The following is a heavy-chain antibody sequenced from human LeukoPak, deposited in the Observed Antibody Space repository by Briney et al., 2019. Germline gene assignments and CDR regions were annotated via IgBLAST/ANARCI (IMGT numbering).Heavy chain of an antibody. D-gene: IGHD3-3*01. J-gene: IGHJ5*02. CDR2: IYTSGST. CDR1: GGSISSGSYY. Sequence: SETLSLTCTVSGGSISSGSYYWSWIRQPAGKGLEWIGRIYTSGSTNYNPSLKSRVTISVDTSKTQFSLKLSSVTAADTAVYYCARDRIDYDFWSGYAYNWFDPWGQGTLVTVSP. V-gene: IGHV4-61*02. CDR3: ARDRIDYDFWSGYAYNWFDP.